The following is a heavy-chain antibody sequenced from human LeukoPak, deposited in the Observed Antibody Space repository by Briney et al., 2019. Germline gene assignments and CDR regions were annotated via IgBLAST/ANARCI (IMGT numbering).Heavy chain of an antibody. CDR1: GFTFSSYW. V-gene: IGHV3-7*01. J-gene: IGHJ4*02. CDR3: ARGSVESGYGLDY. CDR2: IKQDGSEK. D-gene: IGHD5-12*01. Sequence: GGSLRLSCAASGFTFSSYWMSWVRQAPGKGLEWVANIKQDGSEKYYVDSVKGRFTISRDNAKNSLYLQMNSLRAEDTAVYYCARGSVESGYGLDYWGQGTLVTVSS.